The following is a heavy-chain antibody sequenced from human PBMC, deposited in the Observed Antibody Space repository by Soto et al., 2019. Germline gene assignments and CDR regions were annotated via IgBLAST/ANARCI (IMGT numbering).Heavy chain of an antibody. J-gene: IGHJ4*02. CDR2: ISGSGGST. CDR3: AKDIPPYYDILTGYGRFDY. CDR1: GFTFSSYA. D-gene: IGHD3-9*01. Sequence: GGSLRLSCAASGFTFSSYAMSWVRQAPGKGLEWVSAISGSGGSTYYADSVKGRFTISRDNSKNTLYLQMNSLRAEDTAVYYCAKDIPPYYDILTGYGRFDYWGQGTLVTVSS. V-gene: IGHV3-23*01.